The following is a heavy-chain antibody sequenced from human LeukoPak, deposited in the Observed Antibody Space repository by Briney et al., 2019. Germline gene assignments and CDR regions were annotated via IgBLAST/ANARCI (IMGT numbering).Heavy chain of an antibody. CDR2: INPNSGGT. D-gene: IGHD2-2*02. CDR1: GYTFTGYY. CDR3: ARVPRYCSSTSCNRMDV. Sequence: GASVKVSCKASGYTFTGYYMHWVRQAPGQGLEWMGWINPNSGGTNYAQKFQGRVTMTRDTSTSTAYMELSRLRSDDTAVYYCARVPRYCSSTSCNRMDVWGKGTTVTVSS. J-gene: IGHJ6*04. V-gene: IGHV1-2*02.